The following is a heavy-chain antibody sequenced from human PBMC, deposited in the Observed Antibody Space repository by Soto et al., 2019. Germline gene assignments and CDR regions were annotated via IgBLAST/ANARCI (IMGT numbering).Heavy chain of an antibody. J-gene: IGHJ5*02. D-gene: IGHD2-15*01. Sequence: PSETLSLTCAVSCGSISTSNWWSWVRHPPGKGLEWIGEIYHSGTTNYNPSLKSRVTISVDKSKNQFSLKLSSVTAADTAVYYCARGARSGGSSYNWFEPWGQGTMVTVSS. CDR3: ARGARSGGSSYNWFEP. V-gene: IGHV4-4*02. CDR2: IYHSGTT. CDR1: CGSISTSNW.